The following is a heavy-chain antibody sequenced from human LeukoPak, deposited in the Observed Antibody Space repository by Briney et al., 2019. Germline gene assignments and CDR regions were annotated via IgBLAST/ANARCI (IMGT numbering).Heavy chain of an antibody. Sequence: GGSLRLSCAASGFTFINAWMAWVRQAQGKGLEWVSYISSSGSNIYYADSVKGRFTISTDNAKNSLYLQMNSLRVEDTAVYYCAELGITMIGGVWGKGTRVTIFS. J-gene: IGHJ6*04. CDR1: GFTFINAW. V-gene: IGHV3-48*04. CDR2: ISSSGSNI. CDR3: AELGITMIGGV. D-gene: IGHD3-10*02.